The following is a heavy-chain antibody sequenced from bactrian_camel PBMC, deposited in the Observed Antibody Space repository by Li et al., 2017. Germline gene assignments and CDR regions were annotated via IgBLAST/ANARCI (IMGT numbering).Heavy chain of an antibody. CDR1: GFTFSSYA. CDR3: ASAAYNSNWSRLEKRYYKY. Sequence: VQLVESGGGLVQPGGSLRLSCAASGFTFSSYAMSWVRQAPGKGLEWVSAIASGGGSTYYADSVKGRFTISKDNARNTLALQMNSLKPEDSAMYYCASAAYNSNWSRLEKRYYKYWGQGTQVTVS. D-gene: IGHD6*01. CDR2: IASGGGST. J-gene: IGHJ4*01. V-gene: IGHV3S31*01.